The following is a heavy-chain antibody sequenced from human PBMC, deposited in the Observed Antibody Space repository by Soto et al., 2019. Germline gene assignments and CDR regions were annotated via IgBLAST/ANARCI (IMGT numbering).Heavy chain of an antibody. V-gene: IGHV5-51*01. J-gene: IGHJ5*02. CDR2: IWPRDSDT. CDR1: GYSFSDNW. Sequence: PGESLKISCKGSGYSFSDNWMGWVRQTPGKGLEWMGIIWPRDSDTRYSPSFQGQVTISADRSISTAYLQWSSLRASDTGMYYCARRLGQRWFDPWGQGTLVTVSS. CDR3: ARRLGQRWFDP. D-gene: IGHD7-27*01.